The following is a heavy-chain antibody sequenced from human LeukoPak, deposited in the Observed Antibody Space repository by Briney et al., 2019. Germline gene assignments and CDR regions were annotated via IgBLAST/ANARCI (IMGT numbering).Heavy chain of an antibody. V-gene: IGHV3-23*01. CDR2: TSGSGGNT. D-gene: IGHD5-12*01. Sequence: GGSPRLSCAASGFTLRSYDMSWVRQAPGKGLEWVAATSGSGGNTYYADSVKGRFTISRDNSKSTLYLQMNSLRAEDTAVYYCAKEYSGYDFDYWGQGTLVTVSS. CDR1: GFTLRSYD. CDR3: AKEYSGYDFDY. J-gene: IGHJ4*02.